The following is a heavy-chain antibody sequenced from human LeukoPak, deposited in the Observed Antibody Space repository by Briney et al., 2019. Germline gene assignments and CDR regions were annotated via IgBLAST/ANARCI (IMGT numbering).Heavy chain of an antibody. CDR3: ARDGGIAVAAAFDI. CDR1: GFTFSSYA. D-gene: IGHD6-19*01. V-gene: IGHV3-23*01. Sequence: GGSLRLSCAASGFTFSSYAMSWVRRAPGKGLEWVSAISGSGGSTYYADSVKGRFTISRDNSKNTLYLQMNSLRAEDTAVYYCARDGGIAVAAAFDIWGRGTMVTVSS. CDR2: ISGSGGST. J-gene: IGHJ3*02.